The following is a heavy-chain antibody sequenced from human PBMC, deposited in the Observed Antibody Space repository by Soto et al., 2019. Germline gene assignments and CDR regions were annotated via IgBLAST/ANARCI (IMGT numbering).Heavy chain of an antibody. Sequence: GGSLRLSCAASGFTFSSYAMHWVRQAPGKGLEWVAVISYDGSNKYYADSVKGRFTISRDNSKNTLYLQMNSLRAEDTAVYYCARDPGYMATIPHAVDYWGQGTLVTVSS. V-gene: IGHV3-30-3*01. J-gene: IGHJ4*02. CDR1: GFTFSSYA. CDR3: ARDPGYMATIPHAVDY. D-gene: IGHD5-12*01. CDR2: ISYDGSNK.